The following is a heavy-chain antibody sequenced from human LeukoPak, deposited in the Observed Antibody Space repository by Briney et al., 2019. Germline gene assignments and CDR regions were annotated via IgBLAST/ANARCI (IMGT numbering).Heavy chain of an antibody. CDR3: ARDRADEYSAGSYVSFDP. CDR1: GYTFTGHF. Sequence: ASVKVSCKASGYTFTGHFIHWVRQAPGQGLEWMGWINPQSGSTSYAQPFQGRVVMTLDTSVNSIYMEMSSLGYDDTATYFCARDRADEYSAGSYVSFDPWGRGTPLTVSS. D-gene: IGHD3-10*01. CDR2: INPQSGST. V-gene: IGHV1-2*02. J-gene: IGHJ5*02.